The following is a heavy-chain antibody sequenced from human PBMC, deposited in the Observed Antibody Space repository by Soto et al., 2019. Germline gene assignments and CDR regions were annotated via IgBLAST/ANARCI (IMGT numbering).Heavy chain of an antibody. V-gene: IGHV1-3*01. J-gene: IGHJ6*03. D-gene: IGHD3-3*01. Sequence: QVQLVQSGAEVKKPGASVKVSCKASGYTFTSYAMHWVRQAPGQRLEWMGWINGGNGNTKYSQKFQGRVTITRHTSASTAYMELSSLRSEDTAVYYCARVVSRSGYYRPYYYYYMDVWGKGTTVTVSS. CDR3: ARVVSRSGYYRPYYYYYMDV. CDR1: GYTFTSYA. CDR2: INGGNGNT.